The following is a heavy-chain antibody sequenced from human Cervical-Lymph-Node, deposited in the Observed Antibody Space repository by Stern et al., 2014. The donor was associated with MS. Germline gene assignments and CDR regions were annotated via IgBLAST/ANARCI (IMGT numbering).Heavy chain of an antibody. J-gene: IGHJ6*02. CDR3: AKDPSPREYFYYGMDV. CDR1: GFTFSSYG. V-gene: IGHV3-30*18. Sequence: VQLVESGGSVVQPGRSLRLSCAASGFTFSSYGLHWVRQAPGKGLAWGAVISYDGSNKDYGYSVKGRFTISRDNSKNTQHLPINSLRAEDTAVYYCAKDPSPREYFYYGMDVWGQGTTVTVSS. CDR2: ISYDGSNK.